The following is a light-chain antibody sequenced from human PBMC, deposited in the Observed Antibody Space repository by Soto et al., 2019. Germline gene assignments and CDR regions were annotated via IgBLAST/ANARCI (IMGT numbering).Light chain of an antibody. V-gene: IGLV1-47*01. CDR3: AAWDDSLSGPV. CDR2: STD. J-gene: IGLJ2*01. CDR1: SSNIGTNY. Sequence: QSVLTQSPSASGTPGQRVTVSCSGSSSNIGTNYVYWYQRLPGTAPKVLIYSTDKRPSGVPDRFSGSKSGTSASLAISGLRSEDEADYYCAAWDDSLSGPVFGGGTKLTVL.